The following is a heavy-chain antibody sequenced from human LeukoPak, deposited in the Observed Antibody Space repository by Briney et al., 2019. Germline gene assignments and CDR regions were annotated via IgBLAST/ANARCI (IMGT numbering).Heavy chain of an antibody. D-gene: IGHD1-26*01. CDR3: ANSDSGSYPR. J-gene: IGHJ4*02. CDR1: GFTFSSYS. Sequence: GGSLRLSCAASGFTFSSYSMNWVRQAPGKGLEWVSSISSSSSYIYYADSVKGRSTISRDNAKNSLYLQMNSLRAEDTAVYYCANSDSGSYPRWGQGTLVTVSS. V-gene: IGHV3-21*01. CDR2: ISSSSSYI.